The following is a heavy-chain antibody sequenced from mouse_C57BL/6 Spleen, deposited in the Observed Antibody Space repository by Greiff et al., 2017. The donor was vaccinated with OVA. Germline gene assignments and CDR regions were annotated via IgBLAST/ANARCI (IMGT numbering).Heavy chain of an antibody. Sequence: DVKLQESGPGLVKPSQSLSLTCSVTGYSITSGYYWNWIRQFPGNKLEWMGYLSYDGSNNYHPSLKNRISITRDTSKNQFFLKLNSVTTEDTATYYCATGYYAMDYWGQGTSVTVSS. CDR3: ATGYYAMDY. CDR2: LSYDGSN. J-gene: IGHJ4*01. D-gene: IGHD4-1*01. V-gene: IGHV3-6*01. CDR1: GYSITSGYY.